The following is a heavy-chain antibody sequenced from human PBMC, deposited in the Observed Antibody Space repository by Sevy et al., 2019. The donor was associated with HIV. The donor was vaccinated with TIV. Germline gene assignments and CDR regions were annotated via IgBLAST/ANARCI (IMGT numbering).Heavy chain of an antibody. J-gene: IGHJ4*02. CDR2: FDPEDDET. V-gene: IGHV1-24*01. D-gene: IGHD3-22*01. CDR3: ATTKDYYDSSRSPFDY. Sequence: ASVKVSCMVSGYTLSELSMHWVRQAHGKGLEWMGSFDPEDDETIYAQKFQGRVTMTEDTSTDTAYMELNNLRSEDTAVYYCATTKDYYDSSRSPFDYWGQGTLVTVSS. CDR1: GYTLSELS.